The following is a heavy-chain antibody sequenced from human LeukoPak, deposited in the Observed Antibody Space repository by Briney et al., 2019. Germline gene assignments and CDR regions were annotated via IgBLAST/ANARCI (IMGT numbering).Heavy chain of an antibody. CDR1: GDSISSYY. J-gene: IGHJ6*03. D-gene: IGHD3-22*01. CDR2: IYYSGST. Sequence: SETLSLTCTVSGDSISSYYWSWIRQPPGKGLEWIGYIYYSGSTNYNPSLKSRVTISVDTSKNQFSLKLSSVTAADTAVYYCARHYYDSSGYWPYYYYMDVWGKGTTVTVSS. CDR3: ARHYYDSSGYWPYYYYMDV. V-gene: IGHV4-59*08.